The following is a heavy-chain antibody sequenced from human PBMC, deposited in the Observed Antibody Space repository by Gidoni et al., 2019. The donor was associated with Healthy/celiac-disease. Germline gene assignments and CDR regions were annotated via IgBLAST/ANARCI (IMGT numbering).Heavy chain of an antibody. CDR3: ARDLGTIWFGELPLSYWYFDL. CDR2: ISSSSSYT. CDR1: GFTFSDYY. Sequence: QVQLVESGGGLVKPGGSLRLSCAASGFTFSDYYMSWIRQAPGKGLEWVSYISSSSSYTNYADSVKGRFTISRDNAKNSLYLQMNSLRAEDTAVYYCARDLGTIWFGELPLSYWYFDLWGRGTLVTVSS. J-gene: IGHJ2*01. V-gene: IGHV3-11*06. D-gene: IGHD3-10*01.